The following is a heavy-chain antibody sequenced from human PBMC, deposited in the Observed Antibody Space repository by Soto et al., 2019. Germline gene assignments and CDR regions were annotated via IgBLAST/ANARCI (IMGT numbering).Heavy chain of an antibody. J-gene: IGHJ4*02. D-gene: IGHD3-10*01. CDR3: ARSGGFYYFDY. CDR2: IYYSGNT. V-gene: IGHV4-61*01. Sequence: SETLSLTCTVSGGSVSSGTYYWSWIRQPPGKGLEWIGYIYYSGNTNYNASLKSRVTISLDTSRNQFSLKLRSVTAADTAVYYCARSGGFYYFDYWGQGTLVTVPS. CDR1: GGSVSSGTYY.